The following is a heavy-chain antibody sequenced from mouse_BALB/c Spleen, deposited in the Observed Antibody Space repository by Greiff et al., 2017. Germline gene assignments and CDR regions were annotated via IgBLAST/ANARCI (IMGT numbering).Heavy chain of an antibody. V-gene: IGHV1-37*01. CDR1: GYSFTGYF. CDR2: INPYNGDT. D-gene: IGHD1-1*01. Sequence: VQLQQSGPELVKPGASVKISCKASGYSFTGYFMNWVKQSHGKSLEWIGRINPYNGDTFYNQKFKGKATLTVDKSSSTAHMELLSLTSEDSAVYYCGIASSRGYYAMDYWGQGTSVTVSS. CDR3: GIASSRGYYAMDY. J-gene: IGHJ4*01.